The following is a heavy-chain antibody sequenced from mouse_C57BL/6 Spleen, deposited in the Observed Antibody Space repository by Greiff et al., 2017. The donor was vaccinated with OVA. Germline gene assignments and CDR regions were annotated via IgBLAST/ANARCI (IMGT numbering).Heavy chain of an antibody. CDR1: GYTFTSYW. CDR3: ARSLSTTVVVTDFDY. Sequence: QVQLQQPGAELVRPGSSVKLSCKASGYTFTSYWMHWVKQRPLQGLVWIGNIDPSDSETHYNQKFKDKATLTVDKSSSTAYMQLSSLTSEDSAVYYCARSLSTTVVVTDFDYWGQGTTLTVSS. D-gene: IGHD1-1*01. CDR2: IDPSDSET. J-gene: IGHJ2*01. V-gene: IGHV1-52*01.